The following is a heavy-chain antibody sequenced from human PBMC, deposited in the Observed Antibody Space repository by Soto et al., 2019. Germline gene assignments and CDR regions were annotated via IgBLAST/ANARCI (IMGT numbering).Heavy chain of an antibody. CDR3: ARYLSCDSISCQNWFNP. J-gene: IGHJ5*02. CDR1: GGSFSGYY. V-gene: IGHV4-34*01. CDR2: INHIGST. Sequence: SETLSLTCAVYGGSFSGYYWTWIRQPPGKGLEWIGEINHIGSTNYNPSLQSRVTISVDTSKNQFSLKLSSVTAADTAVYYCARYLSCDSISCQNWFNPWGQGTLVTVSS. D-gene: IGHD3-22*01.